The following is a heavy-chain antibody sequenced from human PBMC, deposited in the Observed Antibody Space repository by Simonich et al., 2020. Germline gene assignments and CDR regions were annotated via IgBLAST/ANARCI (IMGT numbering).Heavy chain of an antibody. Sequence: QVQLQESGPGLVKPSETLSLTCAVSGYSISSGYYWGWIRQPPGKGLEWIGSIYHSGETYYNPSLKSRVTISVDTSKNQFSLKLSSVTAADTAVYYCARVGYSNYYYYGMDVWGQGTTVTVSS. J-gene: IGHJ6*02. CDR2: IYHSGET. CDR3: ARVGYSNYYYYGMDV. V-gene: IGHV4-38-2*01. CDR1: GYSISSGYY. D-gene: IGHD6-13*01.